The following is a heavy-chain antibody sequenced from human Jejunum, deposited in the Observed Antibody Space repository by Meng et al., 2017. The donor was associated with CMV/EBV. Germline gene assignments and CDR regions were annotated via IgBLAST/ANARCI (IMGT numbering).Heavy chain of an antibody. V-gene: IGHV3-7*03. CDR3: ARGREGFWTATPLNY. CDR1: FMFSYYS. Sequence: FMFSYYSMTWVRQAPGKGLEWVANIKPDGSEKYYVEYLKGRFTISRDNARNSLYLQMNSLGVGDTAVYYCARGREGFWTATPLNYWGRGTLVTVSS. J-gene: IGHJ4*02. D-gene: IGHD3/OR15-3a*01. CDR2: IKPDGSEK.